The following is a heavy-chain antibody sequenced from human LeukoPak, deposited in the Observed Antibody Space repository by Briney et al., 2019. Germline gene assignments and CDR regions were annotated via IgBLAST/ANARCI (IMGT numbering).Heavy chain of an antibody. CDR1: GGSISSSSYY. V-gene: IGHV4-39*01. CDR3: ARLWELLYDSDY. Sequence: SETLSLTCTVAGGSISSSSYYWGWIRQPPGKGLEWIGSIYYSGSTYYNPSLKSRVTISVDTSKNQFSLKLSSVTAADTAVYYCARLWELLYDSDYWGQGTQVAVSS. J-gene: IGHJ4*02. CDR2: IYYSGST. D-gene: IGHD1-26*01.